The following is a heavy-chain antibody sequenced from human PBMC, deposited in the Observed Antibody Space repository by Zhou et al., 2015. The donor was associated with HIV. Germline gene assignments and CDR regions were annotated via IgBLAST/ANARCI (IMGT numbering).Heavy chain of an antibody. CDR1: GGTFSSYA. CDR2: IIPIFGTA. J-gene: IGHJ6*02. D-gene: IGHD4-23*01. Sequence: QVQLVQSGAEVKKPGSSVKVSCKASGGTFSSYAISWVRQAPGQGLEWMGGIIPIFGTANYAQKFQGRVTITADESTSTAYMELSSLRSEDTAVYYCARTNPTTVVTPSDDYYYGMDVWGQGTTVTVSS. V-gene: IGHV1-69*12. CDR3: ARTNPTTVVTPSDDYYYGMDV.